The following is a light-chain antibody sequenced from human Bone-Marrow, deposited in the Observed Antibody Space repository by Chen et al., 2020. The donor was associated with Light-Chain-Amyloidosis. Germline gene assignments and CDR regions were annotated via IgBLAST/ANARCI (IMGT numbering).Light chain of an antibody. CDR2: DAS. J-gene: IGKJ4*01. CDR3: QQRANWPPLT. Sequence: EIVLTQSPAILSLSPGERATLSCSASQSVSRYLAWYQQKPGQAPRLLIYDASHRATGVPARFSGSGSGTDFTLTISSLEPEDFALYYCQQRANWPPLTFGGGIKVEIK. CDR1: QSVSRY. V-gene: IGKV3-11*01.